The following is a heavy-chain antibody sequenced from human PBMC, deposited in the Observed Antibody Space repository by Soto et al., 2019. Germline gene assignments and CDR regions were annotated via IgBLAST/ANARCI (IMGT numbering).Heavy chain of an antibody. J-gene: IGHJ6*02. CDR1: GLTFSNYY. CDR2: ISSSSSSI. CDR3: ARRYSSTSRTMDV. D-gene: IGHD6-13*01. Sequence: EVQLVESGGGLVRPGGSLRLSGEASGLTFSNYYMTWVRQAPGKGREWVSYISSSSSSIDYADSVQGRFSISRDNAKSSLYLQMNSLRDEDTAVYYCARRYSSTSRTMDVWGQGTTVTVSS. V-gene: IGHV3-48*02.